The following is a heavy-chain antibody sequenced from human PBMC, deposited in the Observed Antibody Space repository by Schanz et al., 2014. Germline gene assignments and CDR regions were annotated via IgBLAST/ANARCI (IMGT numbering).Heavy chain of an antibody. Sequence: QVQLVQSGAEVKPPGASVRVSCKASGYTYIAYDMHWVRQAPGQGLEWMGRIGPDSGSTTYAQKFQGRVTVTRDTSISTAYMELLRLGSEDTAMYYCASDGSGRYTGFDYWGQGTLVTVSS. J-gene: IGHJ4*02. CDR1: GYTYIAYD. D-gene: IGHD1-26*01. CDR3: ASDGSGRYTGFDY. V-gene: IGHV1-2*06. CDR2: IGPDSGST.